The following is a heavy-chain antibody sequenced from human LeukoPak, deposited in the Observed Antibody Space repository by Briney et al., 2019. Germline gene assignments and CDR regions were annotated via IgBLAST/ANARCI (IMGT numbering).Heavy chain of an antibody. CDR2: INPNSGGA. CDR1: GYTFTGYY. V-gene: IGHV1-2*02. Sequence: ASVKVSCKASGYTFTGYYMHWVRQAPGQGLEWMGWINPNSGGANYAQKFQGRVTMTRDTSISTAYMELSRLRSDDTAVYYCARGPAARPGWGYYYYMDVWGKGTTVTLSS. CDR3: ARGPAARPGWGYYYYMDV. J-gene: IGHJ6*03. D-gene: IGHD6-6*01.